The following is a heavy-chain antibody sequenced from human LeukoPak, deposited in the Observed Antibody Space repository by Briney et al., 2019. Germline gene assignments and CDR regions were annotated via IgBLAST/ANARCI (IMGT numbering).Heavy chain of an antibody. CDR3: ARLGHCSGTSCYAEGLDY. D-gene: IGHD2-2*01. Sequence: ASVKVSCKASGYTFTRNGITWVRQAPGQGLEWMGWISGYNGNTEYAQMFQGRVTMTTDTSTSTAYMELRSLRSDDTAVYYCARLGHCSGTSCYAEGLDYWGQGTLVTVSS. CDR2: ISGYNGNT. J-gene: IGHJ4*02. V-gene: IGHV1-18*01. CDR1: GYTFTRNG.